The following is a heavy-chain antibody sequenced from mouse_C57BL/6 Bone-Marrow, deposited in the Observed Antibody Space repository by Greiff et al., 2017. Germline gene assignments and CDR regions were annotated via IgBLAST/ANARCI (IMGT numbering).Heavy chain of an antibody. V-gene: IGHV1-19*01. CDR1: GYTFTDYY. CDR2: INPYNGGT. Sequence: EVQLQQSGPVLVKPGASVKMSCKASGYTFTDYYMNWVKQSHGKSLEWIGVINPYNGGTSYNQKFKGKATLTVDKSSSTAYMELNSLTSEDSAVYYCARVYGNYGYWGQGTTLTVSS. D-gene: IGHD2-1*01. J-gene: IGHJ2*01. CDR3: ARVYGNYGY.